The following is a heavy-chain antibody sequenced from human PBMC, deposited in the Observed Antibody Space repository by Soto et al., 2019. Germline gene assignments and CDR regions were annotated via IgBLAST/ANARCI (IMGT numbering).Heavy chain of an antibody. J-gene: IGHJ4*02. CDR1: GGSFSGYY. Sequence: QVQLQQWGAGLLKPSEPLSLTCAVYGGSFSGYYWSWIRQPPGKGLEWIGEINHSGSTNYNPSLKRRFTISVDTSKNQFSLKLSSVTAADTAVYYCASRYSYGNMVDYWGQGTLVTVSS. CDR3: ASRYSYGNMVDY. CDR2: INHSGST. V-gene: IGHV4-34*01. D-gene: IGHD5-18*01.